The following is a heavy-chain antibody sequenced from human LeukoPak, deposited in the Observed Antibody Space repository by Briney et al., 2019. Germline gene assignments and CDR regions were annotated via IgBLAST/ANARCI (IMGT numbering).Heavy chain of an antibody. CDR2: ISSSGNTT. Sequence: GGSLRLSCAASGFTFSDYYMSWIRQAPGKGLECVSYISSSGNTTYHADSVKGRFTISRDNAKNTLYLQMDSLRAEDTAMYYCAREILEPGKTHEYWGQGTLVTVSS. CDR1: GFTFSDYY. J-gene: IGHJ4*02. D-gene: IGHD1-1*01. CDR3: AREILEPGKTHEY. V-gene: IGHV3-11*04.